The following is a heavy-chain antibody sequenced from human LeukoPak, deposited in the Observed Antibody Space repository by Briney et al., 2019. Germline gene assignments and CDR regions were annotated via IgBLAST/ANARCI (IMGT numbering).Heavy chain of an antibody. CDR3: ARDGAIVWNHGRYYYYYMDV. CDR2: INHSGST. D-gene: IGHD1-14*01. V-gene: IGHV4-34*01. CDR1: GGSFSGYY. Sequence: SETLSLTCAVYGGSFSGYYWSWIRQPPGKGLEWIGEINHSGSTNYNPSLKSRVTISVDTSKNLFSLKLSSVTAADTAVYYCARDGAIVWNHGRYYYYYMDVWGKGTTVTVSS. J-gene: IGHJ6*03.